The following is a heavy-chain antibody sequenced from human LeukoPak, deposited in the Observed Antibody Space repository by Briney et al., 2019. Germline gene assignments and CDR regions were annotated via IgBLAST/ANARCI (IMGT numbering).Heavy chain of an antibody. D-gene: IGHD1-14*01. Sequence: GGTLRLSCAVSGFTFSSYAMHWVRQAPGKGLGWVALISYDGGNKYYADSVKGRFTVSRDNSENTLYLQMNSLRAEDTAVYYCARGTLNIPGEHGAFDYWGQGTLVTVSS. CDR1: GFTFSSYA. J-gene: IGHJ4*02. CDR3: ARGTLNIPGEHGAFDY. V-gene: IGHV3-30*03. CDR2: ISYDGGNK.